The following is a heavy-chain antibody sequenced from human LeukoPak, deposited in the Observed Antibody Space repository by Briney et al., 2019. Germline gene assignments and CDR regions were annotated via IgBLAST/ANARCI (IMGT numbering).Heavy chain of an antibody. CDR3: AREPANSGWRFLDY. J-gene: IGHJ4*02. V-gene: IGHV1-8*01. CDR2: MNPNSGNT. D-gene: IGHD6-19*01. Sequence: GASVKVSCKASGYTFTSYDINWVRQATGQGLEWMGWMNPNSGNTGYAQKFQGRVTVTRNTSISTAYTELSSLRSEDTAVYYCAREPANSGWRFLDYWGQGTLVTVSS. CDR1: GYTFTSYD.